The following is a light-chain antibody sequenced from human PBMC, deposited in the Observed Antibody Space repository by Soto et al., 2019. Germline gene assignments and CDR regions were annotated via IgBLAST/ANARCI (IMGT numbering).Light chain of an antibody. CDR2: GNS. CDR3: QAYDSSLSGWV. V-gene: IGLV1-40*01. J-gene: IGLJ3*02. Sequence: QSVLTQPPSVSGAPGQRVTISCTGSSSNIGAGYDVHWYQQLPGTAPKLLIYGNSNRPSGVRDRFSGSKSGTSASLAITGLWAEDEADYYCQAYDSSLSGWVFGGGTKLTVL. CDR1: SSNIGAGYD.